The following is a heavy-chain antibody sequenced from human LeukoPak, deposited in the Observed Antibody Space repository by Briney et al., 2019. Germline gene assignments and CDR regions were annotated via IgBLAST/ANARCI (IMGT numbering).Heavy chain of an antibody. CDR3: AKDRRIAVAQGAFDI. J-gene: IGHJ3*02. D-gene: IGHD6-19*01. V-gene: IGHV3-23*01. Sequence: GGSLRLSCAASEFSISDYWMSWVRQAPGKGLEWVSAISGSGGSTYYADSVKGRFTISRDNSKNTLYLQMNSLRAEDTAVYYCAKDRRIAVAQGAFDIWGQGTMVTVSS. CDR2: ISGSGGST. CDR1: EFSISDYW.